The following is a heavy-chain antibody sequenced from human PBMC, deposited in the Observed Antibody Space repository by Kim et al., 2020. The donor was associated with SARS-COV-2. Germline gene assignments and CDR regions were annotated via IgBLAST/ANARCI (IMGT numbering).Heavy chain of an antibody. V-gene: IGHV1-2*02. CDR2: IHPKSGDT. Sequence: ASVKVSCKASGYTFNDYHLHWVRQAPKKGLEWMGWIHPKSGDTNYARKFQGRVTMTRDTSISTVYMELTSLRSDDTAVFYCTSQITGTSFEYWGQGTLVT. D-gene: IGHD1-1*01. J-gene: IGHJ4*02. CDR3: TSQITGTSFEY. CDR1: GYTFNDYH.